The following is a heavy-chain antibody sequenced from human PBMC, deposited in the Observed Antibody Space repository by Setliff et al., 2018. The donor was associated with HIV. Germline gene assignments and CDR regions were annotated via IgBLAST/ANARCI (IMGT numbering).Heavy chain of an antibody. D-gene: IGHD6-13*01. V-gene: IGHV4-59*12. J-gene: IGHJ4*02. CDR2: IYHSGNT. CDR1: GGSISSYY. CDR3: ARGGSRGSWYWDY. Sequence: KTSETLSLTCTVSGGSISSYYWSWIRQPPGKGLEWIGYIYHSGNTYYNPSLKSRVSISVDRSKNHFSLRLSSVTAADTAVYYCARGGSRGSWYWDYWGQGTLVTVSS.